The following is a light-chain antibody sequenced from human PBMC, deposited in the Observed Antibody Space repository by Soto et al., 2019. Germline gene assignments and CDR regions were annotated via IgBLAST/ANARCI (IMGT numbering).Light chain of an antibody. J-gene: IGKJ2*01. CDR2: DAS. V-gene: IGKV1-5*01. CDR1: QSISSW. CDR3: QQYKSYPYT. Sequence: DIQMTQSPSTLSTSVGDRVSLTCRASQSISSWLAWYQQRPGKAPQLLIYDASTLESGVPSRFSGSGSGTEFTLTITSLQPDDFATYYCQQYKSYPYTFGQGTKLEIK.